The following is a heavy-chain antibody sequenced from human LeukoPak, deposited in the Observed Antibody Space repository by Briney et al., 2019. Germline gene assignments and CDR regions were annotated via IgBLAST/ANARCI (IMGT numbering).Heavy chain of an antibody. CDR3: ARRKRGSGGPFDY. Sequence: SETLSLTCTVSGGSISDYYWTWIRQPPGTGLEWIGYMDYSGSTAHNPSLKSRVTISIDTSKKQFSLELSSVTATDTAIYFCARRKRGSGGPFDYWGQGTLVTVSS. CDR2: MDYSGST. CDR1: GGSISDYY. V-gene: IGHV4-59*08. D-gene: IGHD6-19*01. J-gene: IGHJ4*02.